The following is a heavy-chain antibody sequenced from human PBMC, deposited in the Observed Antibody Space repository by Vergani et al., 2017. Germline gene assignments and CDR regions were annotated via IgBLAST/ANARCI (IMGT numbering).Heavy chain of an antibody. D-gene: IGHD3-16*01. CDR3: AKHFRGWGIDY. J-gene: IGHJ4*02. CDR2: IQFDGSNQ. V-gene: IGHV3-30*02. Sequence: QGQLVESGGGVVQRGGSLRLSCATSGFTLSNHDMQWIRQGPGKGLEFVAFIQFDGSNQYYADSVKGRFTLSRDFSKTTLYLQMNSLRTDDTSTYYCAKHFRGWGIDYWGQGTQVIVSS. CDR1: GFTLSNHD.